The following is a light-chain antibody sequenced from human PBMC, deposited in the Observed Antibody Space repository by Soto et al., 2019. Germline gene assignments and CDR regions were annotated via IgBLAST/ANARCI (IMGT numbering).Light chain of an antibody. Sequence: EIVLTQSPGTLSLSPGERATLSCRASQSVNSDYLGWFQQKPGQAPRLLIYGASTRATGIPDRFSGSGSGTDFTLTISRLEPEDFAVYYCQRYGSSPSWTFGQGTKVEIK. CDR3: QRYGSSPSWT. CDR1: QSVNSDY. V-gene: IGKV3-20*01. CDR2: GAS. J-gene: IGKJ1*01.